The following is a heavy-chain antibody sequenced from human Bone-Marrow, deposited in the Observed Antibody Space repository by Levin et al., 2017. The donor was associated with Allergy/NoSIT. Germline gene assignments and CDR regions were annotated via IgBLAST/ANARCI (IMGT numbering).Heavy chain of an antibody. J-gene: IGHJ6*03. V-gene: IGHV3-23*01. CDR3: AKAGTTVMLDYSYLDV. D-gene: IGHD4-17*01. CDR1: GFIFADYA. CDR2: LDGSSGKT. Sequence: RGESLKISCPISGFIFADYAMNWVRQAPGRGLEWVSSLDGSSGKTHYADVVKGRFTISREYSKNTLFLQMNSLRVEDTARYYCAKAGTTVMLDYSYLDVWGEGIAVTVSS.